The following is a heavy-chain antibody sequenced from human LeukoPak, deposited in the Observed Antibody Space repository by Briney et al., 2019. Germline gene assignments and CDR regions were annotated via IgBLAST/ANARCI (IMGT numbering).Heavy chain of an antibody. CDR3: ARGATSFDY. CDR1: GFTFSSYS. D-gene: IGHD2-15*01. V-gene: IGHV3-48*04. J-gene: IGHJ4*02. Sequence: PGGSLRLSCAASGFTFSSYSMNWVRQAPGKGLDWVSYISSGSSTAYYADSVKGRFTISRDNAKNSLYLQMNSLRAEDTAVYYCARGATSFDYWGQGTLVTVSS. CDR2: ISSGSSTA.